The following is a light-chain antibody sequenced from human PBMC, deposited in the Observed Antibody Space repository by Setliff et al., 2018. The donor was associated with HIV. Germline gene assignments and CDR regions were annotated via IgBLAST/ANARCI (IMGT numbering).Light chain of an antibody. J-gene: IGLJ1*01. CDR3: SSYTSSSTPFV. Sequence: QSALTQPPSASGTPGQRVTISCSGSSSNIGSNTVNWYQQLPGTAPKLLIYSNNQRPAGVPDRFSGAKSGTSASLAISGLQSEDEADYYCSSYTSSSTPFVFGTGTKVTVL. CDR2: SNN. V-gene: IGLV1-44*01. CDR1: SSNIGSNT.